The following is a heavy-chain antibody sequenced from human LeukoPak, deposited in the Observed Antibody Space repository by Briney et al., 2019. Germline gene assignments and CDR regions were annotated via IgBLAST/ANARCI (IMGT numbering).Heavy chain of an antibody. CDR3: ARVGITMIVPNYFDY. J-gene: IGHJ4*02. D-gene: IGHD3-22*01. V-gene: IGHV3-21*04. Sequence: TGGSLRLSCAASGFTFSSYSMNWVRQAPGKGLEWVSSISSSSSYIYYADSVKGRFTISRDNAKNSLYLQMNSLRAEDTAVYYCARVGITMIVPNYFDYWGQGTLVTVSS. CDR2: ISSSSSYI. CDR1: GFTFSSYS.